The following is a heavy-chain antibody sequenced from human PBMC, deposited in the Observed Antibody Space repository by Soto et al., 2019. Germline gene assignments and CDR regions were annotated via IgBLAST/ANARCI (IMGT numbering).Heavy chain of an antibody. D-gene: IGHD4-17*01. J-gene: IGHJ4*02. CDR1: GFTFSSYA. CDR3: AREYGDYVGYYFDY. Sequence: QVQLVESGGGVVQPGRSLRLSCAASGFTFSSYAMHWVRQAPGKGLEWVAVISYDGSNKYYADSVKGRFTISRDNSKNTLYLQMNSLSAEDTAVYYCAREYGDYVGYYFDYWGQGTLVTVSS. V-gene: IGHV3-30-3*01. CDR2: ISYDGSNK.